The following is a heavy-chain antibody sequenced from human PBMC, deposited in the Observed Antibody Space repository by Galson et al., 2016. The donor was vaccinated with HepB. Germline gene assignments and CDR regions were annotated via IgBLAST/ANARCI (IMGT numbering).Heavy chain of an antibody. CDR1: GGTFSDYT. D-gene: IGHD3-10*01. Sequence: SVKVSCKASGGTFSDYTINWVRQAPGQGLEWMGGIIPIFGTANYAQKFEGRVTITADESTNTANMELSSLRSEDTAVYYCARDRVWFGELYGMDVWGQGTTVTVSS. V-gene: IGHV1-69*13. CDR3: ARDRVWFGELYGMDV. CDR2: IIPIFGTA. J-gene: IGHJ6*02.